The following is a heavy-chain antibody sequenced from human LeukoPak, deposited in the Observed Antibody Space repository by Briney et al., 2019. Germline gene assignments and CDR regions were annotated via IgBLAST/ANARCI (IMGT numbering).Heavy chain of an antibody. CDR2: INHSGSA. D-gene: IGHD2/OR15-2a*01. CDR1: GGSFSGYY. CDR3: ARSTVYFDAFDI. Sequence: SETLSLTCAVYGGSFSGYYWSWIRQPPGKGLEWIGEINHSGSANYNPSLKSRVTISVETSKKQFSLKLSSVTAAATAVYYCARSTVYFDAFDIWGQGTMVTVSS. V-gene: IGHV4-34*01. J-gene: IGHJ3*02.